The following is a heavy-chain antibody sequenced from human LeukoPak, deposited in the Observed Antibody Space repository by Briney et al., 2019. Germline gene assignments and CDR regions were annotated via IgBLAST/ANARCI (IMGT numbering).Heavy chain of an antibody. CDR1: GYSISSGYN. CDR3: ARGGYSGYDSRRVLGEFDP. CDR2: IYHSGRT. D-gene: IGHD5-12*01. V-gene: IGHV4-38-2*02. J-gene: IGHJ5*02. Sequence: SETLSLTCTVSGYSISSGYNWGWIRQPPGKGLEWIGSIYHSGRTYNNPSLKSRVTISVDTSKNQFSLKVNSVTAADTAVYYCARGGYSGYDSRRVLGEFDPWGQGTLVTVSS.